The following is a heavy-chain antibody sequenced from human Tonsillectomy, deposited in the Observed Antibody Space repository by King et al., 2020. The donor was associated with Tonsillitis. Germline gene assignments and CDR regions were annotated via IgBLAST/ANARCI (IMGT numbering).Heavy chain of an antibody. Sequence: VQLVESGGGVVQPGRSLRLSCAASGFTFSSYTMHWVRQAPGKGLEWVALISYDGSNKYYADSVKGRFTISSNNSKNTLYLQMNSLRAEDTAMYYCARRDDYYDSSAFAYWGQGTLVTVSS. V-gene: IGHV3-30-3*01. CDR3: ARRDDYYDSSAFAY. D-gene: IGHD3-22*01. CDR1: GFTFSSYT. CDR2: ISYDGSNK. J-gene: IGHJ4*02.